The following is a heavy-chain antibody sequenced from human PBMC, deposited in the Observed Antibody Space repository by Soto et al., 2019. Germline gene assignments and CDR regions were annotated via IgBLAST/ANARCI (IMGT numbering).Heavy chain of an antibody. CDR3: AKDGTTGGQHYYGMDV. CDR2: IGRGGDI. Sequence: VGSLRLSCEASGFTFSSYGMNGVRQGPGKGLEWVSTIGRGGDIYYADSVKGRFTISRDTSKNTLFLQMNSLRAEDTALYFCAKDGTTGGQHYYGMDVWGQGTTVTVSS. CDR1: GFTFSSYG. V-gene: IGHV3-23*01. J-gene: IGHJ6*02. D-gene: IGHD2-15*01.